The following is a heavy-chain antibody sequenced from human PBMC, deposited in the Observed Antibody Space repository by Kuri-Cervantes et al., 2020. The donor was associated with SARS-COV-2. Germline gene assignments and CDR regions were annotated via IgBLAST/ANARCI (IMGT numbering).Heavy chain of an antibody. CDR3: ARHTQGDN. V-gene: IGHV3-20*04. CDR2: INWNGGST. Sequence: GGSLRLSCVTSGFTFNNAWMSWFRQAPGKGLEWVSGINWNGGSTGYADSVKGRFTISRDNSKNTLYLQMNSLRAEDTAVYYCARHTQGDNWGQGTLVTVSS. CDR1: GFTFNNAW. J-gene: IGHJ4*02.